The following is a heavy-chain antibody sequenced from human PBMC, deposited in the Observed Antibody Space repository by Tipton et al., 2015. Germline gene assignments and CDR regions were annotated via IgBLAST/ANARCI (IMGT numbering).Heavy chain of an antibody. Sequence: LRLSCAASGFTFSAYSMNWVRQAPGKGLEWIGEIHHGGSTNYNPSLKSRVTMSVDTSKNQFSLKLSSVTAADTAVYYCASYYYDSSGYYAPYYDGMDVWGQGTTVTVSS. D-gene: IGHD3-22*01. CDR3: ASYYYDSSGYYAPYYDGMDV. CDR1: GFTFSAYS. J-gene: IGHJ6*02. CDR2: IHHGGST. V-gene: IGHV4-34*01.